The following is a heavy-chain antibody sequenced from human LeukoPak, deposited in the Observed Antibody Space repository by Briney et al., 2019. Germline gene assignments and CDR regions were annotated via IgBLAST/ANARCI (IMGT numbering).Heavy chain of an antibody. V-gene: IGHV4-34*01. CDR2: INHSGST. CDR3: ARGHQVCSGGSCGDFDY. CDR1: GGSFSGYY. D-gene: IGHD2-15*01. J-gene: IGHJ4*02. Sequence: SETLSLTCAVYGGSFSGYYWSYNRQPPGKGLEWIGEINHSGSTNYNSSLKSRVTISVDTSKNQFSLKLSSVTAADTAVYYCARGHQVCSGGSCGDFDYWGQGTLVTVSS.